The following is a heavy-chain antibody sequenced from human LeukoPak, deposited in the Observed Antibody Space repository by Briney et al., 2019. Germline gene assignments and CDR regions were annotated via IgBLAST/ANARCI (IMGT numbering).Heavy chain of an antibody. Sequence: GASVKVSCKASGGTFSSYAISWVRQAPGQGLEWMGGIIPIFGTVNYAQKFQGRVTITADESTSTAYMELSSLRSEDTAVYYCARGGSGSSSLSYPGTLYYWGQGTLVTVSS. CDR2: IIPIFGTV. CDR1: GGTFSSYA. CDR3: ARGGSGSSSLSYPGTLYY. V-gene: IGHV1-69*01. J-gene: IGHJ4*02. D-gene: IGHD3-10*01.